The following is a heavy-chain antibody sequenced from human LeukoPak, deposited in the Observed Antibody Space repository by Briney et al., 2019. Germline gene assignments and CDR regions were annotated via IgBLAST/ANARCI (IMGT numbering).Heavy chain of an antibody. CDR1: XXTXXDYT. Sequence: GGSLRLSCAXSXXTXXDYTXXXXXXAPGKGLVWVSFITWDGMSXYYXDSVKGRSTLSRDNSKNSLYLQMNSLRTEDAALYYCAKPRADDEKALDIWGQGTMVTVSS. D-gene: IGHD3-3*01. CDR3: AKPRADDEKALDI. J-gene: IGHJ3*02. CDR2: ITWDGMSX. V-gene: IGHV3-43*01.